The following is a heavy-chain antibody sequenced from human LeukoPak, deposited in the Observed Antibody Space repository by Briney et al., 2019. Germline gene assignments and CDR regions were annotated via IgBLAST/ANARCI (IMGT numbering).Heavy chain of an antibody. CDR1: GGTFSSYA. V-gene: IGHV1-69*06. CDR2: IIPIFGTA. Sequence: SVKVSCKASGGTFSSYAISWVRQAPGQGLEWMGGIIPIFGTANYAQKFQGRVTVTADKSTSTAYMELSSLRSEDTAVYYCARDSGAAAATHYYYYMDVWGKGTTVTVSS. CDR3: ARDSGAAAATHYYYYMDV. J-gene: IGHJ6*03. D-gene: IGHD6-13*01.